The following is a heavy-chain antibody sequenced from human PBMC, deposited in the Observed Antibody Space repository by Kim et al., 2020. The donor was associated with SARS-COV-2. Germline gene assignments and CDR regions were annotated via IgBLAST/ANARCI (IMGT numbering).Heavy chain of an antibody. Sequence: IIGSGDRTHYADSVKGRFTIPRDNSKNTLFLQMDSLRAEDTAIYYGDGADFWGQGTLVTVSS. D-gene: IGHD3-16*01. V-gene: IGHV3-23*01. J-gene: IGHJ4*02. CDR2: IIGSGDRT. CDR3: DGADF.